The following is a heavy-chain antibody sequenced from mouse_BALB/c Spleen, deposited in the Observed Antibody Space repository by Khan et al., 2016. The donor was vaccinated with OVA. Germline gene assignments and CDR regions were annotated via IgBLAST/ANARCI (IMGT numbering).Heavy chain of an antibody. D-gene: IGHD2-3*01. J-gene: IGHJ3*01. CDR3: TRPGGYYAWFVY. Sequence: EVKLEESGGGLVQPGGSMKLSCVASGFTFSNFWMNWVRQSPEKGLEWVAEIRLKSNNYATHYAESVKGRFTISRDDSKSSVDLRMNNLRAEDTGIYYCTRPGGYYAWFVYWGQGTLVTVSA. CDR1: GFTFSNFW. CDR2: IRLKSNNYAT. V-gene: IGHV6-6*02.